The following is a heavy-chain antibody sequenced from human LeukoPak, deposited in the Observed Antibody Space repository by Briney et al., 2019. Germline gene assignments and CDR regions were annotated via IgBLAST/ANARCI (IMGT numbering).Heavy chain of an antibody. D-gene: IGHD6-13*01. Sequence: SETLSPTCAVYGGSFSGYYWSWIRQPPGKGLEWIGEINHSGSTNYNPSLKSRVTISVDTSKNQFSLKLSSVTAADTAVYYCARGLGYSSSPIDYWGQGTLVTVSS. J-gene: IGHJ4*02. CDR2: INHSGST. V-gene: IGHV4-34*01. CDR3: ARGLGYSSSPIDY. CDR1: GGSFSGYY.